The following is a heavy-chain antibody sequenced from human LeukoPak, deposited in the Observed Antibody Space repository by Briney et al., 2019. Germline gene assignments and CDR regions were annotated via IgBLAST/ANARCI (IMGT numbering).Heavy chain of an antibody. CDR3: ARGESYYDRNRIDY. CDR1: GGTFSSYT. J-gene: IGHJ4*02. Sequence: SVKVSCKASGGTFSSYTISWVRQAPGQGLEWMGRIIPILGIANYAQKFQGRVTITADKSTNTAYMELSSLRSEDTAVYYCARGESYYDRNRIDYWGQGTLVTVSS. V-gene: IGHV1-69*02. CDR2: IIPILGIA. D-gene: IGHD1-26*01.